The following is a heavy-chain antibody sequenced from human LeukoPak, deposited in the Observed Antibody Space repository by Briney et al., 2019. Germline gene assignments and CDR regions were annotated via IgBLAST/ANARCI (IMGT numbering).Heavy chain of an antibody. Sequence: PSETLSLTCAVYGGSFSSYYWSWIRQPPGKGLEWIGYIYYSGSTNYNPSLKSRVTISVDTSKNQFSLKLSSVTAADTAVYYCARSLCPGKNGSGSSCHWFDPWGQGTLVTVSS. V-gene: IGHV4-59*08. CDR2: IYYSGST. CDR3: ARSLCPGKNGSGSSCHWFDP. J-gene: IGHJ5*02. D-gene: IGHD3-10*01. CDR1: GGSFSSYY.